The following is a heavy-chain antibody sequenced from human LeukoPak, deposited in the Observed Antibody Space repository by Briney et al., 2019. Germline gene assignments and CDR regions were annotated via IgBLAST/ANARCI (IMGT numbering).Heavy chain of an antibody. V-gene: IGHV3-23*01. CDR3: AKWKYSNSGIDDY. D-gene: IGHD6-6*01. CDR1: GFTFSSYA. J-gene: IGHJ4*02. CDR2: ISGSGDNT. Sequence: GGSLRLSCAASGFTFSSYAMSWVRQVPGKGLEWVSVISGSGDNTYYADSVKGRFTISRDNSKNMLYLQMNSLRAEDTAVYYCAKWKYSNSGIDDYWGQGTLVTISS.